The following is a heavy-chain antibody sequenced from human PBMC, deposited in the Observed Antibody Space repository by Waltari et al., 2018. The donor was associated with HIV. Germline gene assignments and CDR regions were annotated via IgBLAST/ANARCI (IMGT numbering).Heavy chain of an antibody. CDR1: GGPFLGHF. D-gene: IGHD3-10*01. J-gene: IGHJ3*02. Sequence: QAQLQQWGAGLLKPSETLSLTCAVYGGPFLGHFWTWIRQPPGMGLEWIGEINDSEYTNYNPSLRSRLTISLDASKNQFSLKMTAVTAADTAVYYCARSRGLIKWNRYFDSWAQGTMVSVSS. V-gene: IGHV4-34*01. CDR3: ARSRGLIKWNRYFDS. CDR2: INDSEYT.